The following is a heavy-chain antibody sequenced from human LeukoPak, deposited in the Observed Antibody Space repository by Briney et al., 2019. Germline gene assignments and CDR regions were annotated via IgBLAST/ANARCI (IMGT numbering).Heavy chain of an antibody. V-gene: IGHV4-34*01. J-gene: IGHJ6*02. CDR1: GGSFSGYY. Sequence: PSETLSLTCAVYGGSFSGYYWSWIRQPPGKGLEWTGEISHSGRTNNNPSLKSRVTISVDTSKNQFSLNLSAVTAADTAVYYCARRGRMVRTRLNDYYGMDVWGQGTTVTVSS. CDR2: ISHSGRT. D-gene: IGHD3-10*01. CDR3: ARRGRMVRTRLNDYYGMDV.